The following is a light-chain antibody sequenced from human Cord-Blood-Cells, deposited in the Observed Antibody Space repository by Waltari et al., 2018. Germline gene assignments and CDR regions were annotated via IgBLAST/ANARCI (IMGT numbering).Light chain of an antibody. Sequence: QSALTQPASVSGSPGQSITISCTGTTSDVGGYNYISWYQQHPGKATKLMIYDVSNRDSGVSMRFSGSKSDNTASLTISGMQAEDEANYYCSSYTTSSTWVYGGGTRLTVL. CDR1: TSDVGGYNY. J-gene: IGLJ3*02. CDR3: SSYTTSSTWV. V-gene: IGLV2-14*03. CDR2: DVS.